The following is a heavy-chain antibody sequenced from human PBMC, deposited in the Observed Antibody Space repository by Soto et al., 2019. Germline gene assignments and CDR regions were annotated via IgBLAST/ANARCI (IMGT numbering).Heavy chain of an antibody. CDR1: GDSVSSNSAA. D-gene: IGHD3-22*01. V-gene: IGHV6-1*01. CDR3: ARASYDSSGYYFTKIDY. J-gene: IGHJ4*02. CDR2: TYYRSKWYN. Sequence: SQTLSLTCAISGDSVSSNSAAWNWIRQSPSRGLEWLGRTYYRSKWYNDYAVSVKSRITINPDTSKNQFSLQLNSVTPEDTAVYYCARASYDSSGYYFTKIDYWGQGTLVTVSS.